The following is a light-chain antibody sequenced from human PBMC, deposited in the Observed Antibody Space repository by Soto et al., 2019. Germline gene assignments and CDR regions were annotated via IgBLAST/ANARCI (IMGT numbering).Light chain of an antibody. J-gene: IGKJ1*01. CDR3: QQYGSFPRT. Sequence: EIVLTQSPGTLSLSPGERATLSCRASQSFTSNYLAWYQQKRGQAPRLLIYGASSRATGIPDRFSGSGSGTDCTLTISTLEPEDFGVYYCQQYGSFPRTFGQGTKVEIK. CDR1: QSFTSNY. CDR2: GAS. V-gene: IGKV3-20*01.